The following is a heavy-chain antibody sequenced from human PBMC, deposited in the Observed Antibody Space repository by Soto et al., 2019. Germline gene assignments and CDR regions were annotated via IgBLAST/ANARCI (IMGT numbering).Heavy chain of an antibody. CDR2: IYYSGST. V-gene: IGHV4-31*03. CDR3: ARGLGIAAAQYDY. D-gene: IGHD6-13*01. J-gene: IGHJ4*02. Sequence: QVQLQESGPGLVKPSQTLSLTCTVSGGPISSGGYYWSWIRPHPGKGLEWIGYIYYSGSTYYNPSLKSRVTISVDTSKNQLSLKRSSVTAADTAVYYCARGLGIAAAQYDYWGQGTLVTVSS. CDR1: GGPISSGGYY.